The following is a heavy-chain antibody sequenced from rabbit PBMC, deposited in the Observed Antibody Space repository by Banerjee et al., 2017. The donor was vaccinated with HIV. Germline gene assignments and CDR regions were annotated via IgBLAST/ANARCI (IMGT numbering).Heavy chain of an antibody. CDR2: IDAGSGDKI. V-gene: IGHV1S40*01. CDR3: ARQGL. Sequence: QSLEESGGDLVKPGASLTLTCTASGIDFSGYYYMCWVRQAPGKGLEWIGTIDAGSGDKIYYATWAKGRFTISKTSSTTVTLQMTSLTAADTATYFCARQGLWGPGTLVTV. J-gene: IGHJ4*01. CDR1: GIDFSGYYY.